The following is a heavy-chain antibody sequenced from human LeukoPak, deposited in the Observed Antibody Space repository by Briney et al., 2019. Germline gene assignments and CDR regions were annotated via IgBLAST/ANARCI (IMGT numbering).Heavy chain of an antibody. J-gene: IGHJ4*02. CDR2: IYSGGST. CDR1: GFTVSSNY. V-gene: IGHV3-66*01. D-gene: IGHD3-22*01. Sequence: GGSLRLSCAASGFTVSSNYMSWVRQAPGKGLEWVSVIYSGGSTYYADSVKGRFTISRDNSKNTLYLQMNSLRAEDTAVYYCARGGSYYYDGSGYYPFDYWGQGTLVTVSS. CDR3: ARGGSYYYDGSGYYPFDY.